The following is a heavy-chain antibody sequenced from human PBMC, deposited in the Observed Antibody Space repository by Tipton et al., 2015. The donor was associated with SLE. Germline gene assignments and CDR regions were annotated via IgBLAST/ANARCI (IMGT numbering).Heavy chain of an antibody. Sequence: LRLSCAVYGGSFNGYYWSWIRQPPGKGLEWIGEINHSGSTNYNPSLKSRVTISVDTSKNQFSLKLSSVTAADTAVYYCARGRGSSSSGHYWGQGTLVTVSS. D-gene: IGHD6-6*01. CDR2: INHSGST. V-gene: IGHV4-34*01. CDR3: ARGRGSSSSGHY. J-gene: IGHJ4*02. CDR1: GGSFNGYY.